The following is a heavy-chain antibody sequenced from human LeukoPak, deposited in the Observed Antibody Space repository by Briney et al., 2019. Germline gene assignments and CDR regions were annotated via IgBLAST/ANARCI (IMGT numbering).Heavy chain of an antibody. CDR2: ITGSGVTI. CDR3: ARESRYSFDY. D-gene: IGHD5-12*01. CDR1: GFTFSDYY. J-gene: IGHJ4*02. V-gene: IGHV3-11*04. Sequence: GGSLRLSCAASGFTFSDYYISWIRQAPGKALEWVSCITGSGVTIYSADSVKGRFTISRDNAKNSLYLQMNSLRAEDTAVYYCARESRYSFDYWGQGNMVTVSS.